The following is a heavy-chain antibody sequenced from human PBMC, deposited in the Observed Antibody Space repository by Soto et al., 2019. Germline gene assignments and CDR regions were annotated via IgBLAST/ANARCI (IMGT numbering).Heavy chain of an antibody. D-gene: IGHD3-9*01. CDR3: ARCCFDWLLSAAYGMDV. CDR2: IYYSGST. CDR1: GGSISSGGYY. Sequence: KSSETLSLTCTVSGGSISSGGYYWSWIRQHPGKGLEWIGYIYYSGSTYYNPSLKSRVTISVDTSKNQFSLKLSSVTAADTAVYYCARCCFDWLLSAAYGMDVWGQGTTVTVSS. J-gene: IGHJ6*02. V-gene: IGHV4-31*03.